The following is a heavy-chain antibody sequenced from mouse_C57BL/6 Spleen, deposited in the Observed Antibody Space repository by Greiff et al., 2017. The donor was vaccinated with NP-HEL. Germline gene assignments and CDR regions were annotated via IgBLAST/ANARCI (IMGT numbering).Heavy chain of an antibody. CDR1: GYTFTSYW. CDR3: RITTVVATDY. D-gene: IGHD1-1*01. Sequence: QVQLQQPGAELVKPGASVKLSCKASGYTFTSYWMTWVKQRPGQGLEWIGVIHPNSGSTNYNEKFKSKATLTVDKSSSTAYMQLSSLTSEDSAVYYCRITTVVATDYWGQGTTLTVSS. CDR2: IHPNSGST. J-gene: IGHJ2*01. V-gene: IGHV1-64*01.